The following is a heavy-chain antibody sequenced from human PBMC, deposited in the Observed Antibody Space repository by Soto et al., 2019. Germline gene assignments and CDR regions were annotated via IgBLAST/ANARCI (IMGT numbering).Heavy chain of an antibody. CDR1: GYTFTSYG. CDR3: AREKVPFSWGWFDP. Sequence: GASVKVSCKASGYTFTSYGISWVRQEKGQGLEWMGWISAYNGNTNYAQKLQGRVTMTTDTSTSTAYMELRSLRSDDTAVYYCAREKVPFSWGWFDPWGQGTLVTVSS. CDR2: ISAYNGNT. D-gene: IGHD3-16*01. V-gene: IGHV1-18*01. J-gene: IGHJ5*02.